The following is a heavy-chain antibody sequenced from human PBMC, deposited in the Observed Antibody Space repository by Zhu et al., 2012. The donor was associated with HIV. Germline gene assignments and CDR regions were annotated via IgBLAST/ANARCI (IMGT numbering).Heavy chain of an antibody. CDR3: TTRLVTTNDY. Sequence: EAQVVESGGGLVKPGGSLRLSCAASGFTFSNAWMNWVRQAPGKGLEWVGRIQRTTDGGATQYAASVKGRFTISREDSKNTVYLQMNSLTTKDTAVYYCTTRLVTTNDYWGQGTLVTVSS. CDR2: IQRTTDGGAT. V-gene: IGHV3-15*01. D-gene: IGHD5-12*01. J-gene: IGHJ4*02. CDR1: GFTFSNAW.